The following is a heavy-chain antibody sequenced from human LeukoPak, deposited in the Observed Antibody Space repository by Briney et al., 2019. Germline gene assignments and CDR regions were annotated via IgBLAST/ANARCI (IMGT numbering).Heavy chain of an antibody. CDR2: FYGSGGRK. J-gene: IGHJ4*02. CDR1: GFPFSSYL. V-gene: IGHV3-23*01. D-gene: IGHD3-22*01. CDR3: AKSYYDRSCYFQLRIVDY. Sequence: GGSLKLSCAAPGFPFSSYLIRWVRQAPGKGLEWGLAFYGSGGRKYYADSVKGRLPIPRDNSKNQLLLQMKSPGAEETAVFFCAKSYYDRSCYFQLRIVDYWGQGALVTVSS.